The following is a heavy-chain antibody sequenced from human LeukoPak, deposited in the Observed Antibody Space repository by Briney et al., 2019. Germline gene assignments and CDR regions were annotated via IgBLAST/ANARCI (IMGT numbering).Heavy chain of an antibody. D-gene: IGHD1-20*01. V-gene: IGHV3-30*19. J-gene: IGHJ4*02. Sequence: GGSLRLSCAASGFTFSSYGMHWVRQAPGKGLEWVAVVSYDGNYKYYADSVKGRFTISRDNSKNTLFLQMNSLRTEDTAVYYCARDLGNWNVDYWGQGALVTVSS. CDR3: ARDLGNWNVDY. CDR1: GFTFSSYG. CDR2: VSYDGNYK.